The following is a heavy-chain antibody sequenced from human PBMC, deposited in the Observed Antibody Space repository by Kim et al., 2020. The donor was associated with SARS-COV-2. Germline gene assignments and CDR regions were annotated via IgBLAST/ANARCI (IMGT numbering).Heavy chain of an antibody. CDR2: INHSGST. CDR3: ARVPYYDILTGYYYYYYGMDV. J-gene: IGHJ6*02. V-gene: IGHV4-34*01. Sequence: SETLSLTCAVYGGSFSGYYWSWIRQPPGKGLEWIGEINHSGSTNYNPSLKSRVTISVDTSKNQFSLKLSSVTAADTAVYYCARVPYYDILTGYYYYYYGMDVWGQGTTVTVSS. CDR1: GGSFSGYY. D-gene: IGHD3-9*01.